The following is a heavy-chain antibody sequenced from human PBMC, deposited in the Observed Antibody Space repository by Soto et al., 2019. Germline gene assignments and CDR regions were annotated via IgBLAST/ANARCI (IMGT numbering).Heavy chain of an antibody. CDR1: GYTFTGYY. Sequence: ASVKVSCKASGYTFTGYYMHWVRQAPGQGLEWMGWINPNSGGTNYAQKFQGWVTMTRDTSISTAYMELSRLRSDDTAVYYCARSTGYGPWYFDYWGQGTLVTVSS. V-gene: IGHV1-2*04. CDR3: ARSTGYGPWYFDY. J-gene: IGHJ4*02. D-gene: IGHD5-12*01. CDR2: INPNSGGT.